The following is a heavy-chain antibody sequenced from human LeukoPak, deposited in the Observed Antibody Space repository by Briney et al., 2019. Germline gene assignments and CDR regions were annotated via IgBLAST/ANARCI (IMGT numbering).Heavy chain of an antibody. J-gene: IGHJ4*02. CDR3: ARVFLEWDYYFDY. D-gene: IGHD3-3*01. CDR1: GGSISSYY. CDR2: IYYSGST. Sequence: PSETLSLTCTVSGGSISSYYLSWIRQPPGKGLEWIGYIYYSGSTNYNPSLKSRVTISVDTSKNQFSLKLSSVTAADTAVYYCARVFLEWDYYFDYWGQGTLVTVSS. V-gene: IGHV4-59*01.